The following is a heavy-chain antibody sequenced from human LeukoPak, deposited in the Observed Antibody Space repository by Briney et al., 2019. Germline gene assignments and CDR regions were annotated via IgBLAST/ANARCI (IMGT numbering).Heavy chain of an antibody. D-gene: IGHD1-26*01. CDR1: GGTFISYA. J-gene: IGHJ5*02. Sequence: ASVKVSCKASGGTFISYAISWVRQAPGQGLEWMGGIIPIFGTANYAQKFQGRVTITSDESTSTAYMELSSLRCEETAVYYCARELLRGGWFEPWGQGTLVTVSS. V-gene: IGHV1-69*13. CDR3: ARELLRGGWFEP. CDR2: IIPIFGTA.